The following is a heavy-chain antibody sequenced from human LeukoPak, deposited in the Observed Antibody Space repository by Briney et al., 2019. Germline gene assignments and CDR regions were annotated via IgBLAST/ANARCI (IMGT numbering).Heavy chain of an antibody. D-gene: IGHD2-15*01. CDR1: GGSISSGSYY. J-gene: IGHJ6*03. V-gene: IGHV4-61*02. CDR2: IYTSGST. Sequence: PSETLSLTCTVSGGSISSGSYYWSWIRQPAGKGLEWIGRIYTSGSTNYNPSLKSRVTISLDTSKNQFSLKLTSVTAADTAVYYCARDRDMALGDYYYMDVWGKGTTVTISS. CDR3: ARDRDMALGDYYYMDV.